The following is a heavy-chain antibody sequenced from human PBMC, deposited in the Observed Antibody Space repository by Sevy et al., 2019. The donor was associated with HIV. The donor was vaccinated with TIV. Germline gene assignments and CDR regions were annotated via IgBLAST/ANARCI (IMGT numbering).Heavy chain of an antibody. CDR1: GFTFSSYA. J-gene: IGHJ4*02. V-gene: IGHV3-23*01. Sequence: GGSLRLSCAASGFTFSSYAMSWVRQAPGKGLEWVSAISGSGGSTYYADSVKGRFTISRDNSKNTLYLQMNSLRAADTAVYYCAKDRGVYCSSTSCFFLGYYDYWGQGTLVTVPS. CDR2: ISGSGGST. CDR3: AKDRGVYCSSTSCFFLGYYDY. D-gene: IGHD2-2*01.